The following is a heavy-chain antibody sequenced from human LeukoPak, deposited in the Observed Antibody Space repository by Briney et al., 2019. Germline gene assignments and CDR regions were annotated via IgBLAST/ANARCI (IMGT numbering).Heavy chain of an antibody. Sequence: PGGSLRLSCAASGFTFSSYAMSWVRQAPGKGLEWVSAISGSGGSTYYADSVKGRFTISRDNSKNTLYLQMNSLRAEDTAVYYCAKGHYDYVWGSYRYSVGLAAGGYFDYWGQGTLVTVSS. CDR2: ISGSGGST. CDR1: GFTFSSYA. D-gene: IGHD3-16*02. V-gene: IGHV3-23*01. J-gene: IGHJ4*02. CDR3: AKGHYDYVWGSYRYSVGLAAGGYFDY.